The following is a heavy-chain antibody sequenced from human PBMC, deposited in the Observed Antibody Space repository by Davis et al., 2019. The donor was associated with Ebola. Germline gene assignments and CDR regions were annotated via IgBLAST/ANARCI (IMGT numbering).Heavy chain of an antibody. CDR2: ISSSSSTV. V-gene: IGHV3-48*02. Sequence: GGSLRLSCAASGFPFSSYSMSWVRQAPGKGLEWVAYISSSSSTVYYADSVKGRFTISRDNSKNSLFLQLNSLRDEDTAQYYCARDAEDGSGNWFFDFRGRGALVTVSS. CDR3: ARDAEDGSGNWFFDF. J-gene: IGHJ2*01. D-gene: IGHD5-24*01. CDR1: GFPFSSYS.